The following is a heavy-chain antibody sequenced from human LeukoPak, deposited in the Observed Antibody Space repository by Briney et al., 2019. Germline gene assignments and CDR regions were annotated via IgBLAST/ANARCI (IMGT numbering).Heavy chain of an antibody. CDR3: ARDAPQVPAAGVLAS. CDR1: GFTVSDNY. D-gene: IGHD6-13*01. CDR2: MYSRGDT. J-gene: IGHJ5*02. V-gene: IGHV3-53*01. Sequence: PGGSLRLSCAASGFTVSDNYMSWVRQAPGKGLEWVSVMYSRGDTYYADSVKGRLTFSRDISKNTLYLQMNGLRPEDTAMYYCARDAPQVPAAGVLASWGQGTLVTVSS.